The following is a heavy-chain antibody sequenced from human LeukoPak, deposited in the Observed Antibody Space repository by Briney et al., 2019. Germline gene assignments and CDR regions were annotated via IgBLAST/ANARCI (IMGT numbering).Heavy chain of an antibody. CDR3: ARAGSGWYNSFDY. V-gene: IGHV3-74*03. CDR2: INSDGYST. Sequence: GGSLRLSCAASGFTFSNYAMNWVRQAPGKGLVWVSRINSDGYSTKYADSVKGRFTISRDNGKNTLYLQMNSLRVEDTAVYYCARAGSGWYNSFDYWGQGILVTVSS. D-gene: IGHD6-19*01. CDR1: GFTFSNYA. J-gene: IGHJ4*02.